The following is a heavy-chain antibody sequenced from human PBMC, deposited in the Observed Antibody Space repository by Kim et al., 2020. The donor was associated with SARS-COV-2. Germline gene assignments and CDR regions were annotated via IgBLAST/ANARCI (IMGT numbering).Heavy chain of an antibody. Sequence: SETLSLTCTVSGGSISIGGYYWSWIRQHPGKGLEWIGYIYYSGNTYYNPSLKRRVTISVDTSKNQFSLRLSAVTAADTAVYYCARTRYCSSTSCPSGWVDHGGQETLVTVSS. V-gene: IGHV4-31*03. CDR2: IYYSGNT. J-gene: IGHJ4*02. CDR3: ARTRYCSSTSCPSGWVDH. CDR1: GGSISIGGYY. D-gene: IGHD2-2*01.